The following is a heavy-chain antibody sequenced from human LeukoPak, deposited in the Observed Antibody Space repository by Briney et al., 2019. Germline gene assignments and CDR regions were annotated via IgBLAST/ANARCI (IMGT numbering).Heavy chain of an antibody. V-gene: IGHV1-3*01. Sequence: GASVKVSCKASGYTFTSYAMHWVRQAPGQRLEWMGWINAGNGNTKYSQKFQGRVTITRDTSASTAYMELSSLRSEDTAVYYCARQEYCSGASCYTWFDPWGQGTLVTVSS. D-gene: IGHD2-15*01. J-gene: IGHJ5*02. CDR3: ARQEYCSGASCYTWFDP. CDR2: INAGNGNT. CDR1: GYTFTSYA.